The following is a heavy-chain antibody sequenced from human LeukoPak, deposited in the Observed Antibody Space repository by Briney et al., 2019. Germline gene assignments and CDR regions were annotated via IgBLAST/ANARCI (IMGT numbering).Heavy chain of an antibody. D-gene: IGHD3-22*01. V-gene: IGHV4-31*03. CDR2: IYYSGST. CDR3: ARGSWDFYYDSSGQNAFDI. Sequence: SETLSLTCTVSGGSISSGGYYWSWIRQHPGTGLEWIGYIYYSGSTYYNPSLKSRVTISVDTSKNQFSLKLSSVTAADTAVYYCARGSWDFYYDSSGQNAFDIWGQGTMVTVSS. CDR1: GGSISSGGYY. J-gene: IGHJ3*02.